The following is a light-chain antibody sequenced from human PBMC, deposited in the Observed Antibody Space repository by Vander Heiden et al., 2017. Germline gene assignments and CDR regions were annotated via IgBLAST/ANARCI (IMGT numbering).Light chain of an antibody. CDR3: QQTDSTPPYT. CDR2: AAS. J-gene: IGKJ2*01. Sequence: DIQMTQSPSSLSASVGDRVTITCRASQSISSYLNWYQQKPGKAPKLLIYAASSLQSGVPSRFSGSAPGTDFTLTISSRQPEDFAPYYCQQTDSTPPYTFGQGTKLEIK. CDR1: QSISSY. V-gene: IGKV1-39*01.